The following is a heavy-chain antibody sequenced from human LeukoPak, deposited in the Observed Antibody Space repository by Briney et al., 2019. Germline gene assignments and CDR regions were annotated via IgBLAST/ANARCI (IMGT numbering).Heavy chain of an antibody. D-gene: IGHD5-24*01. CDR1: GGSFSGYY. V-gene: IGHV4-34*01. CDR2: INHSGST. J-gene: IGHJ4*02. Sequence: SETLSLTCAVYGGSFSGYYWSWIRQPPGKGLEWIGEINHSGSTNYNPSLKSRVTISVDTSKNQFSLKLSSVTAADTAVYYCATMASNVFEYWGQGTLVTVSS. CDR3: ATMASNVFEY.